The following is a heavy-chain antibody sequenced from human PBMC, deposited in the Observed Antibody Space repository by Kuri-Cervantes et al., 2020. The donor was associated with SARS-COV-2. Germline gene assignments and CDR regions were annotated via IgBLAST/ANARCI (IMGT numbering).Heavy chain of an antibody. V-gene: IGHV4-59*08. Sequence: SETLSLTCTVSGGSISSHYWSWVRQPPGKGLEWIGYIYYSGSTYYNPSLKSRVTMSVDTSKNQFSLKLSSVTAADTAVYYCARADSGIDYWGQGTLVTVSS. CDR1: GGSISSHY. D-gene: IGHD3/OR15-3a*01. CDR3: ARADSGIDY. CDR2: IYYSGST. J-gene: IGHJ4*02.